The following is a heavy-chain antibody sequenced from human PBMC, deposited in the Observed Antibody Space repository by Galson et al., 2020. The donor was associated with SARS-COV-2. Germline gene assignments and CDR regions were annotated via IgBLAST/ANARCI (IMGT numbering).Heavy chain of an antibody. D-gene: IGHD3-3*01. CDR3: ARPHDDSLGFDF. CDR1: GYSFTNYW. Sequence: GESLKISCKGSGYSFTNYWIGWVRQMPGKGLEWMGVIYPGNSDTKYSPSFQGHVTISADKSISTAYLQWSSLKASDTAIYYCARPHDDSLGFDFWGRGTLVTVSS. V-gene: IGHV5-51*01. J-gene: IGHJ2*01. CDR2: IYPGNSDT.